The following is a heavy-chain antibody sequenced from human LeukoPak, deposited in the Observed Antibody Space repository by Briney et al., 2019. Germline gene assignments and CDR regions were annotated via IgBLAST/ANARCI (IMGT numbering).Heavy chain of an antibody. CDR2: ISGSGGST. Sequence: AISGSGGSTYYADSVKGRFTISRDNSKNTLYLQMNSLRAEDTAVYYCAKDVDLGPDAFDIWGQGTMVTVSS. J-gene: IGHJ3*02. D-gene: IGHD3-16*01. V-gene: IGHV3-23*01. CDR3: AKDVDLGPDAFDI.